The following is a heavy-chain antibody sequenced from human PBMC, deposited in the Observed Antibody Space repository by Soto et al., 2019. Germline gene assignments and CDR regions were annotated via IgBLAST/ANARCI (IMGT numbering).Heavy chain of an antibody. D-gene: IGHD1-26*01. CDR2: INPSGGST. CDR3: ARGGGSYEGYYFDY. Sequence: QVQLVQSGAEVKKPGASVKVSCKASGYTFTSYYMHWVRQGPGQGLEWMGIINPSGGSTNYAQNFQGRVTXXRXTXXSTVCMELSSLRSEDTAVYYCARGGGSYEGYYFDYWGQGTLVSVSS. CDR1: GYTFTSYY. J-gene: IGHJ4*02. V-gene: IGHV1-46*01.